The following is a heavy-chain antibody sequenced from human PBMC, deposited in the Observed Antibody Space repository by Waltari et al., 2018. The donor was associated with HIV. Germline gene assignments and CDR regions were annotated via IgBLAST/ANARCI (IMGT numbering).Heavy chain of an antibody. V-gene: IGHV3-66*01. CDR1: GFTVSSNY. J-gene: IGHJ6*02. Sequence: EVQLVESGGGLVQPGGSLRLSCAASGFTVSSNYMSWVRQAPGEGLEWVSVIYSGGSTYYADSVKGRFTISRDNSKNTLYLQMNSLRAEDTAVYYCARDSAADGMDVWGQGTTVTVSS. CDR2: IYSGGST. CDR3: ARDSAADGMDV. D-gene: IGHD6-13*01.